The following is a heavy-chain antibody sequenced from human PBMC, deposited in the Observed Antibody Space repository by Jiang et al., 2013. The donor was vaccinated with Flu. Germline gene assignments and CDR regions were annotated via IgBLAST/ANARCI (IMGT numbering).Heavy chain of an antibody. Sequence: QTLSLTCAISGDSVFSNTAAWNWIRQSPSRGLEWLGRTYYRSKWYNDYAVSVKSRITINPGTSKNQFSLQLKSVTPEDTAVYFCARDQDWDFDYWGQGTLVTVSS. CDR2: TYYRSKWYN. D-gene: IGHD3-9*01. V-gene: IGHV6-1*01. CDR1: GDSVFSNTAA. J-gene: IGHJ4*02. CDR3: ARDQDWDFDY.